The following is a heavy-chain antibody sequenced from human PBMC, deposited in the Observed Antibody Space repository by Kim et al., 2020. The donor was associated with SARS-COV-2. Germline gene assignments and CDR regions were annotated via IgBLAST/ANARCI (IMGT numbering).Heavy chain of an antibody. CDR1: GGTFSSYA. CDR2: IIPIFGTA. V-gene: IGHV1-69*06. CDR3: AAGIQLGFFDY. J-gene: IGHJ4*02. D-gene: IGHD5-18*01. Sequence: SVKVSCKASGGTFSSYAISWVRQAPGQGLEWMGGIIPIFGTANYAQKFQGRVTITADKSTSTAYMELSSLRSEDTAVYYCAAGIQLGFFDYWGQGTLVTVSS.